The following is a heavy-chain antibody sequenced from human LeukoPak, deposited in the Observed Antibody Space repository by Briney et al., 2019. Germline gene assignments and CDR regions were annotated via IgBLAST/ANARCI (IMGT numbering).Heavy chain of an antibody. V-gene: IGHV4-39*01. Sequence: PSETLSLTCTVFRGSISSSSYYWGWVRQPPGKGLEWIGTIYYSGSTYYNPSLKSRVTISVDTSKNQFSLKLSSVTAADTAVYYCARHLTQYSGSYYNDYWGQGTLVTVSS. CDR1: RGSISSSSYY. J-gene: IGHJ4*02. CDR3: ARHLTQYSGSYYNDY. D-gene: IGHD1-26*01. CDR2: IYYSGST.